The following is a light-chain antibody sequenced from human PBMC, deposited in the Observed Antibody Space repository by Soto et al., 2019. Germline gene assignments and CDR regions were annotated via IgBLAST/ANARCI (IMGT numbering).Light chain of an antibody. CDR2: DAS. CDR1: QSVYNY. Sequence: EIVLTQSPATLSLSPGERATLSCRASQSVYNYLAWYQQRPGQAPRLLIYDASNRATGIPDRFSGSGSRTDFTLTISSLEPEDFATYYCQQTASTPYTFGQGT. CDR3: QQTASTPYT. V-gene: IGKV3-11*01. J-gene: IGKJ2*01.